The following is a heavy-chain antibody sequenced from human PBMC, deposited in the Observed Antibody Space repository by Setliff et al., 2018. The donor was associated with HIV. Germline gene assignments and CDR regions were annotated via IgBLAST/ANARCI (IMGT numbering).Heavy chain of an antibody. CDR1: GGSVSNSDHY. J-gene: IGHJ6*02. D-gene: IGHD5-12*01. CDR3: ARQVATIYYYYYYGMDV. Sequence: PSETLSLTCTVSGGSVSNSDHYWSWIRQSPGNGLEWIGYIHYSGSTYYNPSLKSRVAISVDTSKSQFSLKMTSVTAADTAVYYCARQVATIYYYYYYGMDVWGQGTTVTVSS. V-gene: IGHV4-39*01. CDR2: IHYSGST.